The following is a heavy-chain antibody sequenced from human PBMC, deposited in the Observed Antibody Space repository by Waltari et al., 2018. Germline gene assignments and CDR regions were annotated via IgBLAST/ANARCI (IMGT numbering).Heavy chain of an antibody. CDR1: GFSFATYA. J-gene: IGHJ4*02. D-gene: IGHD3-10*01. V-gene: IGHV3-23*01. Sequence: EVRLLESGGGLVQPGGSLRLACAASGFSFATYAIRWVPHTPGTGREWVSAISGSGGSTYYADSVKGGFTISRDNSKNTLYLQMNSLRAEDTAVYYCAKVVTYYYGSGSYPESFDYWGQGTLVTVSS. CDR2: ISGSGGST. CDR3: AKVVTYYYGSGSYPESFDY.